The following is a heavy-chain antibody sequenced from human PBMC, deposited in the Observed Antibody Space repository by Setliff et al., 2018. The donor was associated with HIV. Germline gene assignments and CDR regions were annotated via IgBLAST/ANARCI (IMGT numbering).Heavy chain of an antibody. CDR3: ARDPAPSSSASYFQH. Sequence: EASVKVSCKASGYSFTAYGIHWVRQAPGQGLEWVGRINPNSGDTNYAQKFQGRVTMTRDTSINTAYMELSSLRSEDTAVYYCARDPAPSSSASYFQHWGQGTPVTVSS. CDR2: INPNSGDT. J-gene: IGHJ1*01. CDR1: GYSFTAYG. D-gene: IGHD6-6*01. V-gene: IGHV1-2*06.